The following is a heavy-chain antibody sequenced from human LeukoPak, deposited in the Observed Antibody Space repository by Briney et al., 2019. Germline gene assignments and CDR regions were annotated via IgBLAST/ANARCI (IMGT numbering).Heavy chain of an antibody. CDR3: AKDYDFWSGYRTY. J-gene: IGHJ4*02. D-gene: IGHD3-3*01. CDR2: ISGSGGST. V-gene: IGHV3-23*01. Sequence: SGGSLRLSCAASGFTFSSYAMSRVRQAPGKGLEWVSAISGSGGSTYYADSVKGRFTISRDNSKNTLYLQMNSLRAEDTAVYYCAKDYDFWSGYRTYWGQGTLVTVSS. CDR1: GFTFSSYA.